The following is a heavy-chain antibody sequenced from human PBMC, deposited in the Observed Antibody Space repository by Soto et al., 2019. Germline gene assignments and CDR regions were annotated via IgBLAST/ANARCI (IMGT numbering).Heavy chain of an antibody. CDR1: GFTFNGFG. Sequence: QVQLVESGGGVVQPGRSLRLSCAASGFTFNGFGMHWVRQAPGKGLEWVAVISYNGCTEYYADSVKGRFTISRDNSKNTLYLQMDSLRAEDTAVYYCAKTFQTRGYYYDIWFFDLWGRGTLVTVSS. V-gene: IGHV3-30*18. CDR2: ISYNGCTE. CDR3: AKTFQTRGYYYDIWFFDL. D-gene: IGHD3-22*01. J-gene: IGHJ2*01.